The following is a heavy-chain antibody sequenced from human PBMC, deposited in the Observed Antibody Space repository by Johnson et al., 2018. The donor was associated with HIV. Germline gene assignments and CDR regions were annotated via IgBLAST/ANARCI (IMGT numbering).Heavy chain of an antibody. J-gene: IGHJ3*02. Sequence: QVQLVESGGGVVQPGGSLRLSCAASGFSFDDYGMSWVRQAPGKGLEWVSVMYRGGSTYYPDSVKGRFTISRDNSKNTLYIQMNSLRAEDTAVYYCALVLGALPGAFDIWGQGTMVTVSS. CDR3: ALVLGALPGAFDI. D-gene: IGHD3-16*01. V-gene: IGHV3-NL1*01. CDR2: MYRGGST. CDR1: GFSFDDYG.